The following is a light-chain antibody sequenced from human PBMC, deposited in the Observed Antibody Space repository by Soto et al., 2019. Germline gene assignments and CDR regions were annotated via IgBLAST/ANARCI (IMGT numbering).Light chain of an antibody. CDR3: SSYTSSSTLLYV. J-gene: IGLJ1*01. V-gene: IGLV2-14*01. CDR2: DVS. CDR1: SSDVGGYNY. Sequence: QSVLTQPASVSGSPGQSITISCTGTSSDVGGYNYVSWYQQHPGTAPKLMIYDVSNRPSGVSNRFSGSKSGNTASLPISGLQAEDDADYYCSSYTSSSTLLYVFGTGTKVTVL.